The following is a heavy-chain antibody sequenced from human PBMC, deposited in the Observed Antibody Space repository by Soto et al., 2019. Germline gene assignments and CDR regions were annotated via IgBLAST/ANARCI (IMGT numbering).Heavy chain of an antibody. D-gene: IGHD2-15*01. CDR3: AKDLFSGGSYPNWFDP. V-gene: IGHV3-30*18. J-gene: IGHJ5*02. Sequence: QVHLVESGGGVVQPGKSLRLSCEASGFSFRSYGLHWVRQAPGKGLEWIGLISYDGSNQFYADSVKGRFTISRDNSNNTLYPQLTSLRVEDTAVYYCAKDLFSGGSYPNWFDPWGHRTLVTVSS. CDR2: ISYDGSNQ. CDR1: GFSFRSYG.